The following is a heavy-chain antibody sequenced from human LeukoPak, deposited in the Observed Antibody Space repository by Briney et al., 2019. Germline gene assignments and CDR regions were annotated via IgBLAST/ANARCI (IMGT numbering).Heavy chain of an antibody. CDR2: ISYDGSNK. Sequence: GGSLRPSCAASGFTFSSYGMHWVRQAPGKGLEWVAVISYDGSNKYYADSVKGRFTISRDNSKNTLYLQMNSLRAEDTAVYYCAKDTFNAFDIWGQGTMVTVSS. CDR3: AKDTFNAFDI. V-gene: IGHV3-30*18. J-gene: IGHJ3*02. CDR1: GFTFSSYG.